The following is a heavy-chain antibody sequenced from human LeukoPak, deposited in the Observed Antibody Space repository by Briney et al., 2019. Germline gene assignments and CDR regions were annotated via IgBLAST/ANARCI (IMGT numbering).Heavy chain of an antibody. V-gene: IGHV4-4*02. CDR1: GGSISRSNW. J-gene: IGHJ4*02. CDR3: ARSGGYSGYDVDY. D-gene: IGHD5-12*01. Sequence: SETLSLTCAVSGGSISRSNWWSWVRQPPGKGLEWIGEIYHSGSTNYNPSLKSRVTTSIDKSKNQFSLKLSSVTAADTAVYYCARSGGYSGYDVDYWGQGTLVTVSS. CDR2: IYHSGST.